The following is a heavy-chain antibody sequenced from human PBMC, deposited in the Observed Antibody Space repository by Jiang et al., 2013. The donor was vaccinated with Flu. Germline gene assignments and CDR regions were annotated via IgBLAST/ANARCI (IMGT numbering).Heavy chain of an antibody. CDR1: GGSISSYY. J-gene: IGHJ4*02. V-gene: IGHV4-59*01. CDR3: ARAVRGVIAFFDY. CDR2: IYYSGST. D-gene: IGHD3-10*02. Sequence: KPSETLSLTCTVSGGSISSYYWSWIRQPPGKGLEWIGYIYYSGSTNYNPSLKSRVTISVDTSKNQFSLKLSSVTAADTAVYYCARAVRGVIAFFDYWGQGTLVTVSS.